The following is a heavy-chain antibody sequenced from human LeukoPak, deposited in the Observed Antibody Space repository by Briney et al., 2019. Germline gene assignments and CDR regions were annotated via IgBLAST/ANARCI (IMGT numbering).Heavy chain of an antibody. V-gene: IGHV4-39*07. J-gene: IGHJ5*02. Sequence: ASETLSLTCTVSGGSISSSSYYWGWIRQPPGKGLEWIGSIYYSGSTYYNPSLKSRVTISVDTSKNQFSLKLSSVTAADTAVYYCRGGSYYGSWFDPWGQGTLVTVSS. CDR1: GGSISSSSYY. CDR3: RGGSYYGSWFDP. CDR2: IYYSGST. D-gene: IGHD1-26*01.